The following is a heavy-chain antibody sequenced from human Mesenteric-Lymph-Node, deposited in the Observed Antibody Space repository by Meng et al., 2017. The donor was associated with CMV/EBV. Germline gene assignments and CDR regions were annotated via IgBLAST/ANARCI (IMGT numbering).Heavy chain of an antibody. J-gene: IGHJ4*02. Sequence: SGGTFSSYAISWVRQAPGQGLEWMGGIIPIFGTANYAQKFQGRVTITADKSTSTAYMELSSLRSEDTAVYYCASQRSIIAAANTAFDYWGQGTLVPSPQ. CDR3: ASQRSIIAAANTAFDY. V-gene: IGHV1-69*06. CDR2: IIPIFGTA. CDR1: GGTFSSYA. D-gene: IGHD6-13*01.